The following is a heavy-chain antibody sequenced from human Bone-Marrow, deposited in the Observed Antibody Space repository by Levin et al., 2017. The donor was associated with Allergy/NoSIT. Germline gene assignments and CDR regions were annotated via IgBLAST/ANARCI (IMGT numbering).Heavy chain of an antibody. Sequence: GESLKISCAASGFTLSNYVMSWVRQAPGKGLYWVSSVSGSGYTTYYADSVKGQFTISRDNSRNTLHLQLNSLTAEDTAVYFCAKHGGSRYCSGGSCYRAPVDYWGQGALVTVSS. CDR2: VSGSGYTT. CDR1: GFTLSNYV. D-gene: IGHD2-15*01. CDR3: AKHGGSRYCSGGSCYRAPVDY. J-gene: IGHJ4*02. V-gene: IGHV3-23*01.